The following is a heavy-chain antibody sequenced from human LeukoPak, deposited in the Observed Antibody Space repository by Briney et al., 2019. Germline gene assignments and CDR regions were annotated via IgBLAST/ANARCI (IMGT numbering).Heavy chain of an antibody. J-gene: IGHJ5*02. CDR2: ISTSSRTI. CDR1: GFTFSTYE. Sequence: PGGSLRLSCAASGFTFSTYEMNWVRQAPGKGLEWVSYISTSSRTIYYADSVKGRFTISRDNAKNSLYLQMNSLRAEDTAVYYWGRESPDYGDYFVGPFDPWGQGTLVTVSS. D-gene: IGHD4-17*01. CDR3: GRESPDYGDYFVGPFDP. V-gene: IGHV3-48*03.